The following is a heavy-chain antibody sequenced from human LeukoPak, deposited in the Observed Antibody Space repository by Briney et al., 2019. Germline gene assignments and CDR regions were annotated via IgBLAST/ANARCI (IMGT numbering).Heavy chain of an antibody. CDR3: ARRMGQYSLALDY. CDR1: GFTFSSYA. V-gene: IGHV3-30-3*01. D-gene: IGHD4-11*01. J-gene: IGHJ4*02. CDR2: ISHDGSNK. Sequence: GGSLRLSCAASGFTFSSYAMHWVRQAPGKGLEWVAVISHDGSNKYYADSVKGRFTISRDNSKNTLYLQMNSLRAEDTAVYYCARRMGQYSLALDYWGQGTLVTVSS.